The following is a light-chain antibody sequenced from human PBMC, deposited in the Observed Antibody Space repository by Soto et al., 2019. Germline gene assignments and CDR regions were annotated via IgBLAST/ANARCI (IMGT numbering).Light chain of an antibody. J-gene: IGKJ4*01. V-gene: IGKV4-1*01. Sequence: IVMTQSPDSLAVSLGERATINCKSSQSVLYNSNNKNYLAWYQQKPGQSPKLLIYWASTRESGVPDRFSGSGSETDFTLTISSLQAEDVAVYFCQQYYSTPPAFGGGTKVEIK. CDR3: QQYYSTPPA. CDR2: WAS. CDR1: QSVLYNSNNKNY.